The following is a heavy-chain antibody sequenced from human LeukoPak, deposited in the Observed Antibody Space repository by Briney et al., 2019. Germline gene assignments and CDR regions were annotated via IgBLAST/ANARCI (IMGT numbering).Heavy chain of an antibody. D-gene: IGHD3-3*01. CDR1: GFIFTNYS. V-gene: IGHV3-7*01. Sequence: GGSLRLSCAASGFIFTNYSMSWVRQAPGKGLEWVASIKHDGSEKYYVDSVRSRFTISRDNTMNSLYLQMSSLRAEDTAVYYCATDRGWRTSGYYLYYFEYWGQGTLVTFSS. CDR3: ATDRGWRTSGYYLYYFEY. J-gene: IGHJ4*02. CDR2: IKHDGSEK.